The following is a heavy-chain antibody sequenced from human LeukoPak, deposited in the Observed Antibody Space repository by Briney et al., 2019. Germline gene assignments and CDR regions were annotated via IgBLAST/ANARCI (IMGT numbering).Heavy chain of an antibody. CDR2: ISGSGGST. V-gene: IGHV3-23*01. CDR3: ASRRAYYFDY. Sequence: GGSLRLSCAASGFTFSNAWMSWVRQAPGKGLEWVSAISGSGGSTYYADSVRGRLTISRDNSKNTLYLQMNSLRAEDTAVYYCASRRAYYFDYWGQGTPVTVSS. CDR1: GFTFSNAW. J-gene: IGHJ4*02.